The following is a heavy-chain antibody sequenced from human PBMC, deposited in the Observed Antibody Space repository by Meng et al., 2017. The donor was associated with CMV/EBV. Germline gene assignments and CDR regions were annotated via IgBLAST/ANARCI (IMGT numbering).Heavy chain of an antibody. D-gene: IGHD2-2*01. CDR3: ARDCSSTSCYYLGGMDV. Sequence: ESLKISCAASGFTVSSNEMSWVRQAPGKGLEWVSSISGGSTYYADSRKGRFTISRDNSKNTLYLQMNSLRAEDTAVYYCARDCSSTSCYYLGGMDVWGQGTTVTVSS. CDR1: GFTVSSNE. J-gene: IGHJ6*02. CDR2: ISGGST. V-gene: IGHV3-38*03.